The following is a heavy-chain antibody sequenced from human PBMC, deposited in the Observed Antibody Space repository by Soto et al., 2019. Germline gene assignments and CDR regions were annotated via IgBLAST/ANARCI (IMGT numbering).Heavy chain of an antibody. J-gene: IGHJ6*02. CDR3: ARDLVINPYTDFSGSYYLAHYYYYGMDV. CDR2: IIPIFGTA. Sequence: QVQLVQSGAEVKKPGSSVKVSCKASGGTFSSYAISWVRQAPGQGLEWMGGIIPIFGTANYAQKFQGRVTITADKSTITAYMELSSLRSEDTAVYYCARDLVINPYTDFSGSYYLAHYYYYGMDVWGQGTTVTVSS. D-gene: IGHD1-26*01. V-gene: IGHV1-69*06. CDR1: GGTFSSYA.